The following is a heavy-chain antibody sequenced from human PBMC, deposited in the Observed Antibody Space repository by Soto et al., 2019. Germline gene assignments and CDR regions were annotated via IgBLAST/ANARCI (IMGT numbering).Heavy chain of an antibody. CDR3: TNGRRQQPPLD. D-gene: IGHD6-13*01. J-gene: IGHJ4*02. CDR2: IKHDGSEE. CDR1: GFTFSNFW. V-gene: IGHV3-7*01. Sequence: GGSLRLSCEASGFTFSNFWMTWVRQAPGKGLEWVANIKHDGSEENYLDPVKGRFTISRDNTKNLVYLQMNRLRAEDTAVYYCTNGRRQQPPLDWGQGTLVTVSS.